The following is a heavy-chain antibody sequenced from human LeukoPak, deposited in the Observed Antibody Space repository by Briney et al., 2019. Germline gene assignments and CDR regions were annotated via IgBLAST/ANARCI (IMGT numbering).Heavy chain of an antibody. CDR1: GYTFTSYG. CDR2: ISAYNGNT. V-gene: IGHV1-18*01. D-gene: IGHD6-19*01. CDR3: ACLQWLVHDRYYDY. J-gene: IGHJ4*02. Sequence: ASVKVSCKASGYTFTSYGISWVRQAPGQGLEWMGWISAYNGNTNYAQKLQGRVTMTTDTSTSTAYMELRSLRSDDTAVYYCACLQWLVHDRYYDYWGPGTLVTVSS.